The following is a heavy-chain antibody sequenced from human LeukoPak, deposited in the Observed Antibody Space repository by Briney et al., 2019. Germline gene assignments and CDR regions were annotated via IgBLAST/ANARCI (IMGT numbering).Heavy chain of an antibody. V-gene: IGHV4-31*03. CDR2: IYYSGST. CDR1: GGSISSGGYY. CDR3: ASHDYDFWSGYSSWFDP. J-gene: IGHJ5*02. Sequence: SETLSLTCTVSGGSISSGGYYWSWIRQHPGKGLEWIGYIYYSGSTYYNPSLKSRVTISVDTSKNQFSLKLSSVTAADTAVYYCASHDYDFWSGYSSWFDPWGQGTLVTVSS. D-gene: IGHD3-3*01.